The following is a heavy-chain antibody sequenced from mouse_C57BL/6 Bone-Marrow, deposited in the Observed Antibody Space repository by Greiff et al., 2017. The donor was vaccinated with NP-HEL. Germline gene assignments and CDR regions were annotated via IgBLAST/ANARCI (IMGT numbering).Heavy chain of an antibody. Sequence: EVMLVESGGGLVKPGGSLKLSCAASGFTFSSYAMSWVRQTPEKRLEWVATISDGGSYTYYPDNVKGRFTISRDNTKNSLYLQMSHLKSEDTAMYYCGRGRNAWFAYWGQGTLVTVSA. D-gene: IGHD1-1*01. J-gene: IGHJ3*01. V-gene: IGHV5-4*03. CDR1: GFTFSSYA. CDR3: GRGRNAWFAY. CDR2: ISDGGSYT.